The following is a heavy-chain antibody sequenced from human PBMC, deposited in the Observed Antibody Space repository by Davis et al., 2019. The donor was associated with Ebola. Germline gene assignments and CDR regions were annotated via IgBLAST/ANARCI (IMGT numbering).Heavy chain of an antibody. CDR3: ARQAYCSGGNCYLGWIDP. CDR1: GGSISSYY. Sequence: MPSETLSLTCTVSGGSISSYYWSWIRQPPGKGLEWIGYIYYSGSTNYNPSLKSRVAISVDSSKNQFSLKLSSVTAADTAVYYCARQAYCSGGNCYLGWIDPWGQGTLVTVSS. D-gene: IGHD2-15*01. V-gene: IGHV4-59*08. J-gene: IGHJ5*02. CDR2: IYYSGST.